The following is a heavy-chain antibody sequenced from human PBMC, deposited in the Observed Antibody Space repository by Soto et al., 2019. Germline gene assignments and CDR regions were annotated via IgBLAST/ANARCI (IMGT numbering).Heavy chain of an antibody. CDR3: ASVDIVATRGAFDI. J-gene: IGHJ3*02. Sequence: SETLSLTCTVSGGSIDSCYWSWIRQPPGKGLEWIGSIYYSGSTYYNPSLKSRVTISVDTSKNQFSLKLSSVTAADTAVYYCASVDIVATRGAFDIWGQGTMVTVSS. CDR2: IYYSGST. CDR1: GGSIDSCY. V-gene: IGHV4-59*05. D-gene: IGHD5-12*01.